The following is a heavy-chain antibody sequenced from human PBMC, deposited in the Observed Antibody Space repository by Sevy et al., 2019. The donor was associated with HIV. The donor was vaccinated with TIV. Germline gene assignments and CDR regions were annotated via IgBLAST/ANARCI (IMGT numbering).Heavy chain of an antibody. Sequence: GGSLRLSWAASGFTLGSYTLHWAGQAPGKGLEWVALISQTFDGSKKYYPDSVQGRFTISRDNSKNTLYLQMDSLRPEDTAVYYCARDNSGYFFFDYWGQGILVTVSS. J-gene: IGHJ4*02. CDR2: ISQTFDGSKK. CDR3: ARDNSGYFFFDY. V-gene: IGHV3-30-3*01. CDR1: GFTLGSYT. D-gene: IGHD3-22*01.